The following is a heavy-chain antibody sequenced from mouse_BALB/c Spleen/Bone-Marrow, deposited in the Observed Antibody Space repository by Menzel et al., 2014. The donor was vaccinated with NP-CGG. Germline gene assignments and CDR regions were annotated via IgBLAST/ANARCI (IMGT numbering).Heavy chain of an antibody. CDR2: ISTYSGNT. CDR1: GYTFTDYA. J-gene: IGHJ4*01. CDR3: ARDISGYVRAMDY. V-gene: IGHV1-67*01. Sequence: VKLMESGPELVSPGVSVKISCKASGYTFTDYAIHWVKQSHSKRLEWIGIISTYSGNTNYNRKFKGKATMTVDKSSSTAYMELARLTSEDSAIYYCARDISGYVRAMDYWGQGTSVTVSS. D-gene: IGHD3-2*01.